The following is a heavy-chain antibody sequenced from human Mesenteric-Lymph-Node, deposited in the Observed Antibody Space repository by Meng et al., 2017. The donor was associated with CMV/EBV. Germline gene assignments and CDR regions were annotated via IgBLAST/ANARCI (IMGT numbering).Heavy chain of an antibody. V-gene: IGHV4-31*03. CDR3: ARIYGSGSYYNFYYYYGMDV. CDR1: GGSISSGGYY. CDR2: IYYSGST. Sequence: SETLSLTCTVSGGSISSGGYYWSWIRQHPGKGLEWIGYIYYSGSTYYNPSLKSRVTISVDTSKNQFSLKLSSVTAADTAVYYCARIYGSGSYYNFYYYYGMDVWGQGTTVTVSS. J-gene: IGHJ6*02. D-gene: IGHD3-10*01.